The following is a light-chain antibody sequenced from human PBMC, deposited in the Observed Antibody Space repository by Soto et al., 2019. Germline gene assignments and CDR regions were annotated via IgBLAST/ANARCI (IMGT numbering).Light chain of an antibody. CDR1: QNVGDN. CDR3: HQCDSSPWT. Sequence: EIVMTQSPATLSVSPGERATLSCRASQNVGDNLVWYQQKPGQAPRLLIYGASTRAAGIPDRFSGSGSGTEFTLTISGLQSDDFAVFYCHQCDSSPWTFGQGTKVDIK. J-gene: IGKJ1*01. CDR2: GAS. V-gene: IGKV3-15*01.